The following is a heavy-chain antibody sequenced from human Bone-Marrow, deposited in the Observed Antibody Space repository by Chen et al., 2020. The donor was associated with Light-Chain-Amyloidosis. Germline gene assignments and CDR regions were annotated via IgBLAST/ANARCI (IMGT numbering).Heavy chain of an antibody. CDR1: GFAFSSYA. CDR3: AKDISYDDILPGYPADAFDI. D-gene: IGHD3-9*01. J-gene: IGHJ3*02. Sequence: EVQLVESGGGLLQRGGSLRLSCAASGFAFSSYAMSWVRQAPGKGLEWGSLIRGGGASRYYGASLKVRFTISRVNSNSALFVQGIGLIAENTAVYYCAKDISYDDILPGYPADAFDIWGQGTMVTVSS. V-gene: IGHV3-23*04. CDR2: IRGGGASR.